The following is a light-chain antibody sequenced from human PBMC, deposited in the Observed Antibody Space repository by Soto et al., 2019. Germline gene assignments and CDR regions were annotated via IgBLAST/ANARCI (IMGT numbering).Light chain of an antibody. CDR2: DAS. V-gene: IGKV3-11*01. CDR1: QSVSSY. CDR3: QQRSNWPPFT. J-gene: IGKJ2*01. Sequence: EIVLTQSPATLSLSPGERATLSCRASQSVSSYLAWYQQKPGQAPRLLIYDASNRATGIPARCSGSGSWTDFTLTISSLEPEDFAVYYCQQRSNWPPFTFGQGTKLEIK.